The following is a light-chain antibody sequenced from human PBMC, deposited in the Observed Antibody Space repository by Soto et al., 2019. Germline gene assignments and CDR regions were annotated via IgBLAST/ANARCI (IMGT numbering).Light chain of an antibody. J-gene: IGKJ1*01. CDR1: QSVTSNY. CDR2: GAS. V-gene: IGKV3-20*01. Sequence: EIVLTQSPGTLSLSPGERATLSCGASQSVTSNYLAWYQQKPGQAPRLLIFGASTRATGIPDRFSGSGSGTDFTLTISRLEPEDFAVYYCQHYYTSYPTFGQGTKVEIK. CDR3: QHYYTSYPT.